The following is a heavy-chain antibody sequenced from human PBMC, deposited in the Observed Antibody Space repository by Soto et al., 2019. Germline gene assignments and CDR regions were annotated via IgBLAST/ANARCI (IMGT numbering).Heavy chain of an antibody. CDR2: INAGDGVT. D-gene: IGHD2-15*01. CDR3: AREPLVAFDI. CDR1: GYPFVSYA. V-gene: IGHV1-3*01. J-gene: IGHJ4*02. Sequence: QVQLGQSGAEVKKPGASVKVSCKASGYPFVSYALHWVRQAPGQSLEWMGWINAGDGVTKYAPKFQGRVIITRDTSARTAYMELTSLRSEDTAVYYCAREPLVAFDIWGQGTLVTVSS.